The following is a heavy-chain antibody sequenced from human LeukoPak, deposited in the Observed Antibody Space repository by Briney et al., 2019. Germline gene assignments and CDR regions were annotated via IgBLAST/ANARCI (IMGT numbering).Heavy chain of an antibody. Sequence: GASVKVSCKASGYTFTGYYMHWVRQAPGQGLEWMGWINPNSGGTNYAQKFQGRVTMTRDTSTSTAYMELRSLRSDDTAVYYCATYSAAGRTYYFDYWGQGALVTVSS. CDR2: INPNSGGT. D-gene: IGHD6-13*01. CDR3: ATYSAAGRTYYFDY. V-gene: IGHV1-2*02. J-gene: IGHJ4*02. CDR1: GYTFTGYY.